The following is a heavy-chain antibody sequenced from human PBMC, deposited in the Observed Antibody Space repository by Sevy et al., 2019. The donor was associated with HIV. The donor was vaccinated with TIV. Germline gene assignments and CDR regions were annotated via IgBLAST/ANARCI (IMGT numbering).Heavy chain of an antibody. J-gene: IGHJ4*02. CDR2: FDEDGET. V-gene: IGHV1-24*01. Sequence: ASVKVSSKVSGYTLSALSMHWVRQAPGKGLEWMGGFDEDGETLYAQKFQGRVTMTEDTSTDTGYMELSRLRSEDTAVYYCATDIVVGRDYWGQGTLVTVSS. CDR3: ATDIVVGRDY. D-gene: IGHD2-2*01. CDR1: GYTLSALS.